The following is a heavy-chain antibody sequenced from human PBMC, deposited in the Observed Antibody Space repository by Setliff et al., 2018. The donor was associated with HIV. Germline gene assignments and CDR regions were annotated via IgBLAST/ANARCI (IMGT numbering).Heavy chain of an antibody. CDR3: ARDRPSSSWYFNAFDI. V-gene: IGHV4-39*02. Sequence: PSETLSLTCTVSGGSISSSSYYWGWIRQPPGKGLEWIGSIYYSGNTYYNPSLKTRVTISVDTSKNQFSLKLSSVTAADTAVYYCARDRPSSSWYFNAFDIWGQGTMVTVSS. CDR1: GGSISSSSYY. CDR2: IYYSGNT. J-gene: IGHJ3*02. D-gene: IGHD6-13*01.